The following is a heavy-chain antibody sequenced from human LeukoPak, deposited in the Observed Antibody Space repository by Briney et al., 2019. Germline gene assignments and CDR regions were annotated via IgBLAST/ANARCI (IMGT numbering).Heavy chain of an antibody. CDR3: ARAGYSSGWFNDAFDI. J-gene: IGHJ3*02. CDR1: GGSISSYY. V-gene: IGHV4-59*01. Sequence: SETLSLTCTVSGGSISSYYWSWIRQPPGKGLEWIGYISYSGSTNYNPSLKSRVTIPVDTSKNQFSLKLSSVTAADTAVYYCARAGYSSGWFNDAFDIWGQGTMVTVSS. D-gene: IGHD6-19*01. CDR2: ISYSGST.